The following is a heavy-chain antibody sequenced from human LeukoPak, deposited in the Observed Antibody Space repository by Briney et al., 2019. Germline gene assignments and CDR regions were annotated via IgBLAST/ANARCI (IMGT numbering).Heavy chain of an antibody. CDR3: ARTRNYYDSSGYTYFFDY. V-gene: IGHV4-39*01. J-gene: IGHJ4*02. CDR2: IYSSGNT. D-gene: IGHD3-22*01. Sequence: SETLSLTCTVSGGSISSSSYYWGWIRQPPGKGLEWIGSIYSSGNTYYNPSLKSRVTVSVDTSKNQFSLKLSSVTAADTAVYYCARTRNYYDSSGYTYFFDYWGQGTLVTVSS. CDR1: GGSISSSSYY.